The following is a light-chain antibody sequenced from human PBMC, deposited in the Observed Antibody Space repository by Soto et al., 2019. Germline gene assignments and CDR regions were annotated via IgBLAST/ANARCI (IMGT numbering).Light chain of an antibody. CDR2: SNN. Sequence: QSVLNQPPSASGTPGQRVTISCSGSSSNIGSNTVNWYQQLPGTATKLLIYSNNQLPSGVPDRFSGSKSGTSASLAISGLQSEDEADYYCAAWDDGLNGVVFGGGTKLTVL. CDR1: SSNIGSNT. J-gene: IGLJ2*01. CDR3: AAWDDGLNGVV. V-gene: IGLV1-44*01.